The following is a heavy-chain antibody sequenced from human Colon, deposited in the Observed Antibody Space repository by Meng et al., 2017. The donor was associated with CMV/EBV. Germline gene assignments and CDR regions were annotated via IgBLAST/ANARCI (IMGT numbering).Heavy chain of an antibody. D-gene: IGHD1-26*01. CDR2: INPNSGGT. CDR3: ATVSGGDFDY. CDR1: GYTFTGYF. Sequence: QVQRVQSGAEGKKPGASVKVSCKASGYTFTGYFMYWVRQAPGQGLEWMGSINPNSGGTNYAQKFQGRVTMTRDTSINTAYMELSRLRSDDTAVYYCATVSGGDFDYWGQGTLVTVSS. V-gene: IGHV1-2*02. J-gene: IGHJ4*02.